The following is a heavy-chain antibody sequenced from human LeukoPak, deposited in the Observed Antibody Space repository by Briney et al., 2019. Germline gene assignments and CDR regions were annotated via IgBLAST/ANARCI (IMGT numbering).Heavy chain of an antibody. Sequence: ASVKVSCKASGYIFTSYYMHWVQQAPGQGLEWMGIINPSGGSTSYGQKFQGRVTMTRDTSTSTVYMELSSLRIEDTAVYFCARGGGYNFGPAAYWGQGTLVTVSS. CDR1: GYIFTSYY. V-gene: IGHV1-46*01. D-gene: IGHD5-18*01. CDR2: INPSGGST. CDR3: ARGGGYNFGPAAY. J-gene: IGHJ1*01.